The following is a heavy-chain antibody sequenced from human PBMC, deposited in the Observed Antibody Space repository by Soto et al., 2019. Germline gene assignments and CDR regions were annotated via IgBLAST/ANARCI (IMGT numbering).Heavy chain of an antibody. CDR1: EYTFTTYA. D-gene: IGHD1-26*01. Sequence: QVQLVQSGAEVKKPGASVKVSCKASEYTFTTYAMHWVRQAPGQRLEWMGWINTGNGNTKYSQKFQGRVTITRDTSARTAYMELSSLISEDTAVYYCARNAVGTYHFDYWGQGTLVTVSS. CDR3: ARNAVGTYHFDY. V-gene: IGHV1-3*04. CDR2: INTGNGNT. J-gene: IGHJ4*02.